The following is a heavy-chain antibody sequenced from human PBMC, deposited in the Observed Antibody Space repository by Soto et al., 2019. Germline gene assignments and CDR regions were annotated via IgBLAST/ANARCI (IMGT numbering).Heavy chain of an antibody. Sequence: ASVKVSCKASGYTFTGYYMHWVRQAPGQGLEWMGWINPNSGGTNYSQKFQVWVTMTRDTSMSTAYMELSRLRSDATAVYYCARVKWGTSSSFDYWGQGTLVTVSS. CDR3: ARVKWGTSSSFDY. J-gene: IGHJ4*02. CDR1: GYTFTGYY. D-gene: IGHD6-13*01. V-gene: IGHV1-2*04. CDR2: INPNSGGT.